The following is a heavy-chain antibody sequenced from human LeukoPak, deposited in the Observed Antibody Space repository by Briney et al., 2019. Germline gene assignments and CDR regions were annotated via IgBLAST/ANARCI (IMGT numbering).Heavy chain of an antibody. D-gene: IGHD1-26*01. J-gene: IGHJ4*02. CDR1: YGXISSGY. V-gene: IGHV4-59*01. Sequence: SETLSLTCSISYGXISSGYWSWIRQPPGNGLEWIGYIYYSGSTNYNPSLQSRVTMSVDTSKNQFSLKLSSVTAADTAVYYCARYVRNSGTYFLDYWGQGTLVTVSS. CDR3: ARYVRNSGTYFLDY. CDR2: IYYSGST.